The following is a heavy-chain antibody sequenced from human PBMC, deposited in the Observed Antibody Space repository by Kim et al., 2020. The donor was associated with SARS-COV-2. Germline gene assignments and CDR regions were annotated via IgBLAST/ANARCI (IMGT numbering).Heavy chain of an antibody. Sequence: GGSLRLSCAASGFTFSAHAMSWVRQAPGKGLEWVSCFTGSGGTTYYADSVKGRFTISRDYSKNTLYLQMSALRADDTGVYYCAKDGRGCMLDYCGQGSL. CDR1: GFTFSAHA. D-gene: IGHD1-26*01. CDR2: FTGSGGTT. V-gene: IGHV3-23*01. CDR3: AKDGRGCMLDY. J-gene: IGHJ4*02.